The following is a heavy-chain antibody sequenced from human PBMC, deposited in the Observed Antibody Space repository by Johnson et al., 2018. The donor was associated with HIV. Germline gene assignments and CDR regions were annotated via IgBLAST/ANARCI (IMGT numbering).Heavy chain of an antibody. CDR3: ARDSTPWGADYVGYAFDI. J-gene: IGHJ3*02. CDR2: IYSGGST. Sequence: VQLVESGGGVVQPGRSLRLSCAASGFTFSSYAMHWVRQAPGKGLEWVAVIYSGGSTYYADSVTGRFTISRDNSKTTLYLQMNSLGDEDTALYYCARDSTPWGADYVGYAFDIWGRGTMVTVSS. D-gene: IGHD4-17*01. V-gene: IGHV3-66*01. CDR1: GFTFSSYA.